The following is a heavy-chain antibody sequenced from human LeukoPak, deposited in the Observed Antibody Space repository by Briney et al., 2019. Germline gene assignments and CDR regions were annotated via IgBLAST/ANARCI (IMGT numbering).Heavy chain of an antibody. V-gene: IGHV3-20*04. CDR1: GFTFDDYG. CDR3: AKDNGIVAPSIPLDY. Sequence: GGSLRLSCAASGFTFDDYGMSWVRQAPGKGLEWVSGINWNGGSTYYADSVKGRFTISRDNSKNTLYLQMNSLRAEDTAVYYCAKDNGIVAPSIPLDYWGQGTLVTVSS. J-gene: IGHJ4*02. CDR2: INWNGGST. D-gene: IGHD5-12*01.